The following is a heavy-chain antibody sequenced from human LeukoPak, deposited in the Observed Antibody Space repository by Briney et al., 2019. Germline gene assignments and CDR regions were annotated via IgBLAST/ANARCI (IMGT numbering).Heavy chain of an antibody. D-gene: IGHD2-2*01. CDR2: MNPNSGNT. Sequence: ASVKVSCKASGYTFTIYDINWVRQATGQGLEWMGWMNPNSGNTGYAQKFQGRVTMTRNTSISTAYMELTSLRSEDTAVYYCAREYQLLGTVYNYFDPWGQGTLVTVSS. V-gene: IGHV1-8*01. CDR1: GYTFTIYD. CDR3: AREYQLLGTVYNYFDP. J-gene: IGHJ5*02.